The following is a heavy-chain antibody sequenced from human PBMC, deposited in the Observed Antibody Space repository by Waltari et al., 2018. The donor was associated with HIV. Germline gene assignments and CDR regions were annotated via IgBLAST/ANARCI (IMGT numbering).Heavy chain of an antibody. CDR3: ARGPTPGGSYRYLDHNWFDP. CDR1: GSSISTPYW. J-gene: IGHJ5*02. D-gene: IGHD1-26*01. V-gene: IGHV4-4*02. Sequence: QVQLQESGPGLVQPSGTLSLTCAFSGSSISTPYWSSWARQSPGKGLEWVGEMSHSGDTNYNPSLESRVTISIDESENQLSLKVTSVTAADTAIYYCARGPTPGGSYRYLDHNWFDPWGQGTLVTVSS. CDR2: MSHSGDT.